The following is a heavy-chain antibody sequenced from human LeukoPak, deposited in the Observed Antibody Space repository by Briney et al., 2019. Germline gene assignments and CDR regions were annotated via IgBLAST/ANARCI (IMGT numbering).Heavy chain of an antibody. V-gene: IGHV3-30-3*01. J-gene: IGHJ6*02. D-gene: IGHD3-3*01. Sequence: PGGSLKLSCAASGFTFSSYAMHWVRQAPGKGLEWVAVISYGGSNKYYADSVKGRFTISRDNSKNTLYLQMNSLRAEDTAVYYCARDPDLYYDFWSGYLPYYYYYGMDVWGQGTTVTVSS. CDR2: ISYGGSNK. CDR1: GFTFSSYA. CDR3: ARDPDLYYDFWSGYLPYYYYYGMDV.